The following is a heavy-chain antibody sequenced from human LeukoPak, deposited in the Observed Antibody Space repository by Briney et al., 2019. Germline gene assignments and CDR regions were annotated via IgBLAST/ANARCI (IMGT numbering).Heavy chain of an antibody. CDR2: INTGNGNT. D-gene: IGHD2-2*01. V-gene: IGHV1-3*03. CDR1: GYSFNRYA. CDR3: ARGPRLDGVPDARGLGYYYYMDV. Sequence: GASVTVSCKASGYSFNRYAMHWVRQAPGQRLQWMGWINTGNGNTKYSQDFQGRVTITRDTSANTIYMKLSSLRFDDMAIYYCARGPRLDGVPDARGLGYYYYMDVWGKGTTVTVSS. J-gene: IGHJ6*03.